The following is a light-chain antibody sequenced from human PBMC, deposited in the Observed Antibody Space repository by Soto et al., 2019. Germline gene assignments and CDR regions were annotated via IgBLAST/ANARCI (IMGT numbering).Light chain of an antibody. V-gene: IGKV3D-20*02. Sequence: VLTQSPRTLSLSPGERATLSCRASQNVNNNFVAWYQQKPGQAPSLLIYGVSDRATGVPDRFSGSGSGTDFTLTISSLEPEDFAVYFCHQRNKFGQGTRLEIK. CDR3: HQRNK. J-gene: IGKJ5*01. CDR1: QNVNNNF. CDR2: GVS.